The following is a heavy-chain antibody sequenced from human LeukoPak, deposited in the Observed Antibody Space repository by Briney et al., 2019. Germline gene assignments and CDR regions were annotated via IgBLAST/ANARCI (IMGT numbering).Heavy chain of an antibody. V-gene: IGHV1-69*04. CDR3: AREYDFWSFGWFDP. CDR1: GGTFSSYA. Sequence: SVKVSCKASGGTFSSYAIIWVRQAPGQGLEWMGRIIPILGIANYAQKFQGRVTITADKSTSTAYMELGSLRSEDTAVYYCAREYDFWSFGWFDPWGQGTLVTVSS. CDR2: IIPILGIA. J-gene: IGHJ5*02. D-gene: IGHD3-3*01.